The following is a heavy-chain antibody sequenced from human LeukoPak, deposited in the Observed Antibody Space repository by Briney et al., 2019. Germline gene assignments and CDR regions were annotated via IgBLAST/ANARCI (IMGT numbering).Heavy chain of an antibody. CDR2: IYYSGST. J-gene: IGHJ3*02. CDR1: GGSISSYY. Sequence: SETLSLTCTVSGGSISSYYWSWIRQPPGKGLEWIGYIYYSGSTNYNPSLKSGVTISVDTSKNQFSLKLSSVIVADTAVYYCARAGAFYIWGQGTMVTVSS. V-gene: IGHV4-59*01. CDR3: ARAGAFYI.